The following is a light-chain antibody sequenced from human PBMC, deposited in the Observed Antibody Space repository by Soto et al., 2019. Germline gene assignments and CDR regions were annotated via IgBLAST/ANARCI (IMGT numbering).Light chain of an antibody. CDR2: DVS. CDR1: SSDVGGYDY. Sequence: QSVLTQPRSVSGSPGQSVTISCTGTSSDVGGYDYVSWYQQHPGKAPKFMIYDVSKRPSGVPDRFSGSKSGNTASLTISGLQAEDEADYYCFSYAANSAGVFGGGTKLTVL. V-gene: IGLV2-11*01. J-gene: IGLJ2*01. CDR3: FSYAANSAGV.